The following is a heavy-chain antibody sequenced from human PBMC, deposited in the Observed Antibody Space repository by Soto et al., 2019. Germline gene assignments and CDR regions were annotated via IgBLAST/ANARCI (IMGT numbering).Heavy chain of an antibody. CDR2: TYYRSKWYN. V-gene: IGHV6-1*01. J-gene: IGHJ6*02. CDR3: ARVITIFGVVNYYYYGMDV. D-gene: IGHD3-3*01. Sequence: LSQTLSLTCAISGDSVSSNSAAWNWIRQSPSRGLEWLGRTYYRSKWYNDYAVSVKSRITINPDTSKNQFSLQLNSVTPEDTAVYYCARVITIFGVVNYYYYGMDVWGQGTTVTVSS. CDR1: GDSVSSNSAA.